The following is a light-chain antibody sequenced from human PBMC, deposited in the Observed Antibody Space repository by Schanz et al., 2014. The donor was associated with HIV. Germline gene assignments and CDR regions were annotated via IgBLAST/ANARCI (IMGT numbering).Light chain of an antibody. CDR2: AAS. Sequence: AIQMTQSPSSLSASVGDRVTIVCWASQDIRNDLGWYQRKPGKAPKLLIYAASKLQSGVPSRFSGSGSGTDFTLTISSLQPDDFATYYCLQDYNYPYTFGQGTKLEIK. CDR3: LQDYNYPYT. J-gene: IGKJ2*01. CDR1: QDIRND. V-gene: IGKV1-6*01.